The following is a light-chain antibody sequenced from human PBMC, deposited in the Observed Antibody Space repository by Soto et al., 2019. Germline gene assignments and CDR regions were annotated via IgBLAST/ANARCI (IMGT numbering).Light chain of an antibody. J-gene: IGLJ1*01. V-gene: IGLV2-18*02. CDR2: DVS. CDR1: SSDVGSYNR. Sequence: QSVLTQPPFVSGSPGQSVAISCTGTSSDVGSYNRVSWYQQPPGTAPKLMIFDVSNRPSGVPDRFSGSKSGNTASLTISGLQAEDEAYYYCSSYTTSNTYVFGTGTKVTVL. CDR3: SSYTTSNTYV.